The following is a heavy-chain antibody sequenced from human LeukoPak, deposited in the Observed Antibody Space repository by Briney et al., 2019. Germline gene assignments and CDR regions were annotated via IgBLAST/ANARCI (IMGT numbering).Heavy chain of an antibody. CDR2: IIPIFGTA. V-gene: IGHV1-69*01. J-gene: IGHJ4*02. D-gene: IGHD2-2*02. CDR1: GGTFSSYA. Sequence: GSSVKVSCKASGGTFSSYAISWVRRAPGQGLEWMGGIIPIFGTANYAQKFQGRVTITADESTSTAYMELSGLRSEDTAVYYCARVVVPAAIGDYWGQGTLVTVSS. CDR3: ARVVVPAAIGDY.